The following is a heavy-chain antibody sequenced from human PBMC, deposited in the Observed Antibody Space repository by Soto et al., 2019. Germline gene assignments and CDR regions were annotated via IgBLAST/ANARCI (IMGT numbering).Heavy chain of an antibody. J-gene: IGHJ4*02. D-gene: IGHD6-25*01. CDR1: GFTFSSYA. Sequence: VQLLESGGGVIQPGGYLRLSCVASGFTFSSYAMNWVRQGPGTGLEWVAVSDSDDGKTYYANAVKGRFSISRDNSKNTLFLQMSSLRVEDTATYCCVRAGYTSGLLWGQGTLVTV. V-gene: IGHV3-23*01. CDR2: SDSDDGKT. CDR3: VRAGYTSGLL.